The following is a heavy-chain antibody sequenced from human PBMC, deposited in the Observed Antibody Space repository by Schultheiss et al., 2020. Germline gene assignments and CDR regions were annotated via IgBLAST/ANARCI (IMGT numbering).Heavy chain of an antibody. CDR1: GGSISSYY. CDR3: ARGTYDSSGYYHFDY. CDR2: IYTSGST. Sequence: SETLSLTCTVSGGSISSYYWSWIRQPAGKGLEWIGRIYTSGSTNYNPSLKSRVTMSVDTSKNQFSLKLSSVTAADTAVYYCARGTYDSSGYYHFDYWGQGTLVTVSS. V-gene: IGHV4-4*07. J-gene: IGHJ4*02. D-gene: IGHD3-22*01.